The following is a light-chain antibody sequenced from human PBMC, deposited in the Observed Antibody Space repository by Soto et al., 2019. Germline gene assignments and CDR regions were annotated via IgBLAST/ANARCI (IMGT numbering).Light chain of an antibody. J-gene: IGKJ4*01. V-gene: IGKV1-5*03. CDR2: KAS. CDR3: QQYDSFSLT. CDR1: QGISSW. Sequence: DIPMTQSPSTLSASLGDRVTVTCRASQGISSWLAWYQQKPAKAPKSLIYKASSLESGVPSRFSGSGSGTEFTLTISSLQPDDFATYYCQQYDSFSLTFGGGTKVEIK.